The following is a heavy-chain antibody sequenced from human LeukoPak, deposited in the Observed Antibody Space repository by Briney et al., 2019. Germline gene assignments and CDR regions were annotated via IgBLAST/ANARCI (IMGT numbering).Heavy chain of an antibody. Sequence: GGSLRLSCAASGFTFSSYAMHWVRQAPGKGLEYDSAISSNGGSTYYANSVKGRFTISRDNSKNTLYLQMGSLRAEDMAVYYCARGNAPIAAAGTRGWFDPWGQGTLVTVSS. CDR2: ISSNGGST. D-gene: IGHD6-13*01. CDR1: GFTFSSYA. V-gene: IGHV3-64*01. CDR3: ARGNAPIAAAGTRGWFDP. J-gene: IGHJ5*02.